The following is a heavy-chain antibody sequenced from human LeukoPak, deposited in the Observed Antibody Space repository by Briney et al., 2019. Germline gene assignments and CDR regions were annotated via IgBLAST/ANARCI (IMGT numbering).Heavy chain of an antibody. V-gene: IGHV1-69*05. CDR1: GGTFSSYT. CDR3: ARGTTMVRGPNYFDY. D-gene: IGHD3-10*01. CDR2: IIPMFLTA. Sequence: ASVKVSCKSSGGTFSSYTISWVRQAPGQGLEWMGGIIPMFLTANYAQKFQGRVTITTDESTSTAYMELISLRSEDTAVYYCARGTTMVRGPNYFDYWGQGTLVTVSS. J-gene: IGHJ4*02.